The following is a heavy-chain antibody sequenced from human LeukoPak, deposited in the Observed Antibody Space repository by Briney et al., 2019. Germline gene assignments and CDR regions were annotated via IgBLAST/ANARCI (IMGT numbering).Heavy chain of an antibody. CDR1: GYTFTGYY. Sequence: ASVKVSCKASGYTFTGYYMHWVRQAPGQGLEWMGWINPNSGGTNYARKFQGRVTMTRDTSISTAYMELSRLRSDDTAVYYCAREVRRYCSGGSCYYSYNWFDPWGQGTLVTVSS. CDR2: INPNSGGT. V-gene: IGHV1-2*02. D-gene: IGHD2-15*01. CDR3: AREVRRYCSGGSCYYSYNWFDP. J-gene: IGHJ5*02.